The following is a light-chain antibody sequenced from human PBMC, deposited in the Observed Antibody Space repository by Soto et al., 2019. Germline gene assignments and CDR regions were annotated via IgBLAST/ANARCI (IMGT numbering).Light chain of an antibody. V-gene: IGLV2-14*03. CDR1: SGDIGGYDY. CDR3: SSYTSSNTYV. Sequence: QSVLAQPAPVSGSPGQSITISCTGTSGDIGGYDYVSWYQQHPGKAPKLMIYDVSNRPSGVSNHFSGSKSGTTASLTISGLQAEDEADYYCSSYTSSNTYVFGTGTKVTVL. J-gene: IGLJ1*01. CDR2: DVS.